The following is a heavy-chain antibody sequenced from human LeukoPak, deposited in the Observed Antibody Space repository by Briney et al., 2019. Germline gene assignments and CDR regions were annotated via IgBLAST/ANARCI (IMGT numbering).Heavy chain of an antibody. CDR3: ARRPIHYGSGRPLLGYYYYYYMDV. J-gene: IGHJ6*03. CDR1: GGSISSSSYS. CDR2: IYTSGST. Sequence: SQTLSLTCTVSGGSISSSSYSWSWIRQPAGKGLEWIVRIYTSGSTNYNPSLKSRVTISVDTSKNQFSLKLSSVTAADTAVYYCARRPIHYGSGRPLLGYYYYYYMDVWGKGTTVTISS. D-gene: IGHD3-10*01. V-gene: IGHV4-61*02.